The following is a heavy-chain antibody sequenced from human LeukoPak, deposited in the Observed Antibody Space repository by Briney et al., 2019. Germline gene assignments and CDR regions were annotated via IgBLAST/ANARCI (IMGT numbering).Heavy chain of an antibody. CDR3: ARDDPPYCSSTSCRSLDY. J-gene: IGHJ4*02. Sequence: PGRSLRLSWAVSGLTFSAYYMSWIRHAPGRGLEWDSYISSSGTIIYYADFVKGRLHISRDSAETSLYLQMNSLRAEDTAVYYCARDDPPYCSSTSCRSLDYWGQGTLVTVSS. V-gene: IGHV3-11*01. D-gene: IGHD2-2*01. CDR1: GLTFSAYY. CDR2: ISSSGTII.